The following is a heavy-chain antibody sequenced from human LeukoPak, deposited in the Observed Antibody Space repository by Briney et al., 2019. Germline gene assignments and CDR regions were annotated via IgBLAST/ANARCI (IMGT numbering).Heavy chain of an antibody. J-gene: IGHJ6*02. V-gene: IGHV3-74*01. Sequence: AGGSLRLSCAASGFTLSSYWMHWVRQAPGKGLVWVSRIISDGSSATHADSVKGRFTVSRDNAKNMMYLQMNSLRAEDTAVYYCTRDRRYGGMDVWGQGTTVTVSS. D-gene: IGHD3-10*01. CDR3: TRDRRYGGMDV. CDR1: GFTLSSYW. CDR2: IISDGSSA.